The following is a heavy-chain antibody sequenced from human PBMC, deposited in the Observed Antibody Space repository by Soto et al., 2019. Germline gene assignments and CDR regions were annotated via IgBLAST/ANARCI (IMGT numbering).Heavy chain of an antibody. CDR1: GYTFTGYY. V-gene: IGHV1-2*02. Sequence: ASVKVSCTASGYTFTGYYMHWVRQAPGQGLEWMGWINPNSGGTNYAQKFQGRVTMTRDTSISTAYMELSRLRSDDTAVYYCATLTPIYDSSGYPDYWGQGTLVTVSS. CDR2: INPNSGGT. J-gene: IGHJ4*02. CDR3: ATLTPIYDSSGYPDY. D-gene: IGHD3-22*01.